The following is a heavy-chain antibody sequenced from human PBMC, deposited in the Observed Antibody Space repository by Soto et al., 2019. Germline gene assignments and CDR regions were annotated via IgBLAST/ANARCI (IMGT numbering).Heavy chain of an antibody. V-gene: IGHV1-8*01. D-gene: IGHD3-3*01. Sequence: ASVKVSCKASGYTFTSYNINWVRQAPGQGLEWVAGSTSNSGNSDYAQKFQGRLTVTRDTSISTAYMELSSLRSDDTAVYYCVLLGVFGHWGTGTLVA. CDR1: GYTFTSYN. CDR2: STSNSGNS. J-gene: IGHJ4*02. CDR3: VLLGVFGH.